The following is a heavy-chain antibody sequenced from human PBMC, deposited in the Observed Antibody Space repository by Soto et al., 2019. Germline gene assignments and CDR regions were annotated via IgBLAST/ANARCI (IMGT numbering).Heavy chain of an antibody. CDR2: IYNSGST. D-gene: IGHD3-10*01. Sequence: SETLSRTCKVCGGSISSYCWSWIRRPPGKGLEWIGYIYNSGSTHSNPSLQSRVTISVDTSKNQFSLKLSSVTAADTGIYYCARARITMVREVIKYNMDVWGQGTTVTVSS. CDR1: GGSISSYC. J-gene: IGHJ6*02. V-gene: IGHV4-59*01. CDR3: ARARITMVREVIKYNMDV.